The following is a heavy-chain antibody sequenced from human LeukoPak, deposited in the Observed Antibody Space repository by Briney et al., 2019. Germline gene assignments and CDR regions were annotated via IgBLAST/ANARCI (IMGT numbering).Heavy chain of an antibody. D-gene: IGHD7-27*01. J-gene: IGHJ6*03. V-gene: IGHV1-69*05. CDR3: ARGVWGRGYYYYMDV. Sequence: SVKVSCKASGGTFSSYAISWVRQAPGQGLEWMGGIIPIFGTANYAQKFQGRVTITTDESTSTAYMELSSLRSEDTAVYYCARGVWGRGYYYYMDVWGKGTTVTVSS. CDR1: GGTFSSYA. CDR2: IIPIFGTA.